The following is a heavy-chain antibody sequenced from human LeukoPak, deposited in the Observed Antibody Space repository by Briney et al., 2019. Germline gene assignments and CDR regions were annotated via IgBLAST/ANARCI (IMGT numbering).Heavy chain of an antibody. V-gene: IGHV3-23*01. CDR3: AIRPRIAAANVDY. Sequence: GGSLRLSCAASGFSFSSYWMHWVRQAPGKGPVWVSAISGSGGSTYYADSVKGRFTISRDNSKNTLYLQMNSLRAEDTAVYYCAIRPRIAAANVDYWGQGTLVTVSS. D-gene: IGHD6-13*01. CDR1: GFSFSSYW. J-gene: IGHJ4*02. CDR2: ISGSGGST.